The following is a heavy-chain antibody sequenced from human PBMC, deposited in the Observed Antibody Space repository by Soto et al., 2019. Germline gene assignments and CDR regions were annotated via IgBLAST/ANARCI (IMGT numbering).Heavy chain of an antibody. D-gene: IGHD2-2*01. CDR1: GYSFTSYW. CDR3: AAQSYCSSTSCLGPNYYYGMDV. CDR2: IDPSDSYT. J-gene: IGHJ6*02. V-gene: IGHV5-10-1*01. Sequence: GESLKISCKGSGYSFTSYWISWVRQMPGKGLEWMGRIDPSDSYTNYSPSFQGHVTISADKSISTAYLQWSSLKASDTAMYYCAAQSYCSSTSCLGPNYYYGMDVWGQGTTVTVSS.